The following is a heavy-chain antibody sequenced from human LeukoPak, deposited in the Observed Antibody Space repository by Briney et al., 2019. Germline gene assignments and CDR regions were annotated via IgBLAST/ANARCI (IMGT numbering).Heavy chain of an antibody. CDR2: IYYSGNS. CDR1: GGSISSYY. Sequence: PSETLSLTCTVSGGSISSYYCSWIRQPPGKGLEWIGYIYYSGNSNYNPSLKSRVTISVDTSKNQFSLKLSSVTAADTAVYYCAGLGASGNGYLSWFDPWGQGTLVTVSS. J-gene: IGHJ5*02. CDR3: AGLGASGNGYLSWFDP. D-gene: IGHD3-22*01. V-gene: IGHV4-59*01.